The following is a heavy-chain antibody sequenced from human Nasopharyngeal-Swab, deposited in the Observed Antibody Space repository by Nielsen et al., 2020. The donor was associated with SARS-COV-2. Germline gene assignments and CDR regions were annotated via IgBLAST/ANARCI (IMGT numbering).Heavy chain of an antibody. Sequence: LRLSCAVYGGSFSGYYWSWIRQPPGKGLEWIGYIYYSGSTYYNPSLKSRVTISVDTSKNQFSLKLSSVTAADTAVYYCARRGYYYGMDVWGQGTTVTVSS. V-gene: IGHV4-30-4*01. J-gene: IGHJ6*02. CDR1: GGSFSGYY. CDR3: ARRGYYYGMDV. CDR2: IYYSGST.